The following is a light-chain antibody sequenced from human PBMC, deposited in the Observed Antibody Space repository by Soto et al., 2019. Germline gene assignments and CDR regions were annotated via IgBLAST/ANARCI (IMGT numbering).Light chain of an antibody. CDR3: QQGDSFPIT. Sequence: DIQMTQSPSSVSASVGDRVTITCRASQGVGTWLAWYQQKPGEAPRFLIYSASTLHSGVPSRFSGSGSGTDFTLTITSLQPEDFASYYCQQGDSFPITFGGGTKVEIK. CDR2: SAS. V-gene: IGKV1-12*01. J-gene: IGKJ4*01. CDR1: QGVGTW.